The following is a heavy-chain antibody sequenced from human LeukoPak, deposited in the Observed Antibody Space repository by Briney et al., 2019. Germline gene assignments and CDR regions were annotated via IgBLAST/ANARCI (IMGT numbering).Heavy chain of an antibody. J-gene: IGHJ4*02. Sequence: GGSLRLSCAASGFTFSRYAMRWVRQAPGKGLEWVSAISGSGGSTYYADSVKGRFTISRDNSKNTLYLQMNSLRAEDTAVYYCAKEAAYGDYQYYFDYWGQGTLVTVSS. CDR3: AKEAAYGDYQYYFDY. CDR1: GFTFSRYA. V-gene: IGHV3-23*01. D-gene: IGHD4-17*01. CDR2: ISGSGGST.